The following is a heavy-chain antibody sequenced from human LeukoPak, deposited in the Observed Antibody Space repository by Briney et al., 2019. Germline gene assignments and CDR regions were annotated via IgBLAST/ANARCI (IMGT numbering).Heavy chain of an antibody. D-gene: IGHD3-16*01. CDR3: AKGGGRFHLPFDP. V-gene: IGHV3-74*01. CDR1: GFTFSSYW. CDR2: IASDGSST. Sequence: GRSLRLSCAASGFTFSSYWMNWVRQAPGKGLVWVSRIASDGSSTTYADSVKGRFTISRDNFRNTLYLQMNSLRLEDTAVYYCAKGGGRFHLPFDPWGQGTLVTVSS. J-gene: IGHJ5*02.